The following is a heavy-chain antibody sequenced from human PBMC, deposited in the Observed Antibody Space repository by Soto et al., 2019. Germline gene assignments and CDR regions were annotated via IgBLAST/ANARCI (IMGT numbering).Heavy chain of an antibody. CDR3: ARERGDVLRYFDWLPKPTYYMDV. D-gene: IGHD3-9*01. CDR2: INHSGST. Sequence: SETLSLTCAVYGGSFSGYYWSWIRQPPGKGLEWIGEINHSGSTNYNPSLKSRVTISVDTSKNQFSLKLSSVTAADTAVYYCARERGDVLRYFDWLPKPTYYMDVWGKGTTVTVSS. J-gene: IGHJ6*03. CDR1: GGSFSGYY. V-gene: IGHV4-34*01.